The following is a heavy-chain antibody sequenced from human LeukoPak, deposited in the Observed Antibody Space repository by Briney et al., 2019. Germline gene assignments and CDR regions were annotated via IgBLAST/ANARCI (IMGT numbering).Heavy chain of an antibody. CDR2: IYYTGST. Sequence: SQTLSLTCTVSGGSISSGNYYWSWIRRRPGTGREWIGYIYYTGSTYYNPSLKSRVTISVDTSKNQFSLELSSMTAADAAVYYCAREKPSVGNDAFDIWGQGTMVTVSS. CDR1: GGSISSGNYY. CDR3: AREKPSVGNDAFDI. J-gene: IGHJ3*02. V-gene: IGHV4-31*03. D-gene: IGHD7-27*01.